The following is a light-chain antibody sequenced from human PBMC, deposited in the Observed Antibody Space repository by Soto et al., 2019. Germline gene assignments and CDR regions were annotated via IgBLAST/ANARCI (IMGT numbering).Light chain of an antibody. Sequence: DFQMTQSPSTLSASVGDRVTLTCRASQNIRSRLAWFQQKPGKAPKLLIYDASSLESGVPQRFSGSGSGTESTLTISSLQTDEFSTDYCQQYHSYWTFGQGTKVDIK. CDR2: DAS. CDR3: QQYHSYWT. J-gene: IGKJ1*01. V-gene: IGKV1-5*01. CDR1: QNIRSR.